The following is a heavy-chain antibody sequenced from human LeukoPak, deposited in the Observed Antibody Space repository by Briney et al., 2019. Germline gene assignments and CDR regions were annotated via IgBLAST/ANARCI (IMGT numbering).Heavy chain of an antibody. CDR2: ISWNSGKI. D-gene: IGHD5-18*01. CDR1: GFTFDDYA. J-gene: IGHJ4*02. V-gene: IGHV3-9*01. CDR3: TKGGAQLWLLTFDY. Sequence: GGSLRLSCAVSGFTFDDYAMHWVRQAPGKGLEWVSGISWNSGKIGYADSVKGRFTISRDNAKNSLFLEMNSHRAEDTALYYCTKGGAQLWLLTFDYWGRGTLVTVSS.